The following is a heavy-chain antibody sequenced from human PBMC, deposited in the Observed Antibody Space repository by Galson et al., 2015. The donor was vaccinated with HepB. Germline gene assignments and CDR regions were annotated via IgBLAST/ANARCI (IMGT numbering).Heavy chain of an antibody. D-gene: IGHD3-3*01. CDR2: IYYSGRA. Sequence: SETLSLTCTVSGDSISGDYWSWIRQPPGKGLEWIGYIYYSGRANYNLSLMSRVTISIDTSKSQFSLTLRSVTAADTAVYLCARHRFNIGHDQWGQGTLVTVSS. J-gene: IGHJ4*02. V-gene: IGHV4-59*08. CDR1: GDSISGDY. CDR3: ARHRFNIGHDQ.